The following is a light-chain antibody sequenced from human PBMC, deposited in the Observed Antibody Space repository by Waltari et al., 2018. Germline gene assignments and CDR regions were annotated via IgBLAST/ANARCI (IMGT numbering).Light chain of an antibody. CDR1: QSIGTS. CDR2: SVS. CDR3: LQYERLPYT. Sequence: DIQMTQSPSSLSASAGDRVTITCRASQSIGTSLGWYQQKPGKAPKRLIYSVSTLESGVPSRFRGSGSGTDFTLTISSLQPEDFASYFCLQYERLPYTFGQGTKLEIK. V-gene: IGKV1-17*01. J-gene: IGKJ2*01.